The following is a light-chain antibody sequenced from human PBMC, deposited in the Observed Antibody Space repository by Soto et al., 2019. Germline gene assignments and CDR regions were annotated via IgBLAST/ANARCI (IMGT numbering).Light chain of an antibody. J-gene: IGLJ3*02. CDR1: SSDVGGYNY. CDR2: EVS. CDR3: SSYTSNSTRV. Sequence: QSALTQPASVSGSPGQSITISCTGTSSDVGGYNYVSWYQQHPGKAPKLMIYEVSNRPSGVSHRFSGSKSGNTASLTISGHEAEDEAYYYCSSYTSNSTRVFGGGTKLTVL. V-gene: IGLV2-14*01.